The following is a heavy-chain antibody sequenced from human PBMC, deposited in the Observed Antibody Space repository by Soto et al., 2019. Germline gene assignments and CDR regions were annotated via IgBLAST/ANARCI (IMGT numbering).Heavy chain of an antibody. V-gene: IGHV4-59*08. D-gene: IGHD3-22*01. CDR2: IYYSGST. CDR1: GGSISSYY. CDR3: ARHVRSYYDSSGEFDP. Sequence: QVQLQESGPGLVKPSETLSLTCTVSGGSISSYYWSWIRQPPGKGLEWIGYIYYSGSTNYNPSLMSRITISVDTSKTQFSLKLSSVTAADTAVYYCARHVRSYYDSSGEFDPWGQGTLVTVSS. J-gene: IGHJ5*02.